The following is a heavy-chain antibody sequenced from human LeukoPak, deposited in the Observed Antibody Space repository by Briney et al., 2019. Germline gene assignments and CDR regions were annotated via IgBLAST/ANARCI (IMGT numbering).Heavy chain of an antibody. V-gene: IGHV3-7*05. CDR3: ARLNWGLGSFDY. CDR1: GFTFSTYS. J-gene: IGHJ4*02. Sequence: GGSLRLSCAASGFTFSTYSMSWVRQAPGKGLEWVANINQDGSEKTYVDSVRGRFPISRDNANNSLFLQMNSLRAEDTAVYYCARLNWGLGSFDYWGQGTLVTVSS. D-gene: IGHD7-27*01. CDR2: INQDGSEK.